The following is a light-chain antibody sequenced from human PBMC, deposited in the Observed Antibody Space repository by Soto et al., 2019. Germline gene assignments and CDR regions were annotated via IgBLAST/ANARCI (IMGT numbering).Light chain of an antibody. V-gene: IGKV3-20*01. CDR3: QQYQDGASPLFT. J-gene: IGKJ3*01. CDR1: QSVSTIS. Sequence: EIVLTQSPGTLSLSPGERATLSCRASQSVSTISLVWYQQKPGQAPRLLIYAASNRATGIPDRFSGSGSGTDFIFTICSMEPEDFAVYSCQQYQDGASPLFTFGPGTKVDI. CDR2: AAS.